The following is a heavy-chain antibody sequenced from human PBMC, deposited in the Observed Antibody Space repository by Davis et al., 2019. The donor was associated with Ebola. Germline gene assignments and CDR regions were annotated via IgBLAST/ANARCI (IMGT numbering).Heavy chain of an antibody. Sequence: ASVKVSCKASGYTFTGYYMHWVRQAPGQGLEWMGIINPSGGSTSYAQKFQGRVTMARDTSTSTVYMELSSLRSEDTAVYYCASPDYYDSSGYSDAFDIWGQGTMVTVSS. V-gene: IGHV1-46*01. CDR1: GYTFTGYY. CDR3: ASPDYYDSSGYSDAFDI. D-gene: IGHD3-22*01. CDR2: INPSGGST. J-gene: IGHJ3*02.